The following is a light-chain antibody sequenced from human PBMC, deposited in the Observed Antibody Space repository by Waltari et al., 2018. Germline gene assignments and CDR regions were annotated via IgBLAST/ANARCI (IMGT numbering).Light chain of an antibody. CDR1: SSDIGFYNY. CDR3: NSYTGYYTWV. CDR2: DVL. Sequence: QSALTQPASVSGSLGQSITISCTGTSSDIGFYNYVSWYQQHPGKAPQLLIYDVLKWPSGVSSRFSGSNSGNTASLTSSGLQAEDEADYYCNSYTGYYTWVFGGGTKLTVL. V-gene: IGLV2-14*01. J-gene: IGLJ3*02.